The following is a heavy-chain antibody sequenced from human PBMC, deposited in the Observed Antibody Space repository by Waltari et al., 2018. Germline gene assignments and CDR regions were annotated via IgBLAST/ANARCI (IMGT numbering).Heavy chain of an antibody. Sequence: EVQMLESGGGLVQPGGSLRLSCAASGLSFRTYDMSWVRQAPGKGLEWVSGISSGGSTYYADSVKGRFTISRDNSEKTLSLQMNSLRAEDTAIYYCAKGHASDIWGQGTLVTVSS. CDR3: AKGHASDI. V-gene: IGHV3-23*01. CDR1: GLSFRTYD. CDR2: ISSGGST. J-gene: IGHJ3*02.